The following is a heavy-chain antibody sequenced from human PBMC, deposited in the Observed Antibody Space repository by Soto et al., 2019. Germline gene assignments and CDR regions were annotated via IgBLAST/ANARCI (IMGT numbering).Heavy chain of an antibody. V-gene: IGHV3-21*01. J-gene: IGHJ4*02. Sequence: EVQLVESGGGLVKPGGSLRLSCAASGSPFSNYGMNWVRQAPGRGLEWVSSISSSSSYIYYADSVVGRFTVSRDNAKNSLYLQMNSLRAEDTAVYYCAKDRVVGSTSREKDFDSWGQGTLVTVSS. CDR3: AKDRVVGSTSREKDFDS. D-gene: IGHD1-26*01. CDR1: GSPFSNYG. CDR2: ISSSSSYI.